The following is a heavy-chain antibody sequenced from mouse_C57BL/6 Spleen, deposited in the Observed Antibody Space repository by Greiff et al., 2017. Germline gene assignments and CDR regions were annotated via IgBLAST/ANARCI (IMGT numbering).Heavy chain of an antibody. CDR1: GFTFSSYG. Sequence: EVQLQESGGDLVKPGGSLKLSCAASGFTFSSYGLSWVRQTPDKRLEWVATISSGGSYTYYPDSVKGRFTISRDNAKNTLYLQMSSLKSEDTAMYYCARPLYYGSSSGFAYWGQGTLVTVSA. J-gene: IGHJ3*01. CDR2: ISSGGSYT. CDR3: ARPLYYGSSSGFAY. V-gene: IGHV5-6*01. D-gene: IGHD1-1*01.